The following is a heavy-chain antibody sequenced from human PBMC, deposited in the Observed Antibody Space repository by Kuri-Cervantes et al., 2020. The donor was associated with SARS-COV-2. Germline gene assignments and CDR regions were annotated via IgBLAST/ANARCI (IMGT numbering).Heavy chain of an antibody. Sequence: GESLKISCAASGFTFNTYSMDWVRQAPGKGLEWLAYISKGSDTIYYADSVRGRFTISRDNAKNTLYLQMNSLRAEDTAVYYCATESSSWYGGSFDYWGQGTLVTVSS. J-gene: IGHJ4*02. CDR1: GFTFNTYS. V-gene: IGHV3-48*04. CDR3: ATESSSWYGGSFDY. D-gene: IGHD6-13*01. CDR2: ISKGSDTI.